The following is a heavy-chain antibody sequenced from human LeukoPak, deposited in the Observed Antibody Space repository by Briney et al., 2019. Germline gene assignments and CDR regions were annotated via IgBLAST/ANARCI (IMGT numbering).Heavy chain of an antibody. CDR2: IKQDGSEK. V-gene: IGHV3-7*01. CDR3: ARDAGYRDY. J-gene: IGHJ4*02. Sequence: GGSLRLSCAASGFTFSSCWMSWVRQAPGKGLEWVANIKQDGSEKYYVDSVKGRFTISRDNAKNSLYLQMNSLRAEDTAVYYCARDAGYRDYWGQGTLVTVSS. CDR1: GFTFSSCW. D-gene: IGHD3-9*01.